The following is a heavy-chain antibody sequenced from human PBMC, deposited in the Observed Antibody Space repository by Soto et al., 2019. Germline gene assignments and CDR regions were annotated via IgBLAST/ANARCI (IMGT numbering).Heavy chain of an antibody. CDR3: ARVWGALAPIAGWFGP. J-gene: IGHJ5*02. CDR2: IYQTGST. Sequence: QVQLQESGPGLVKPSGTLSLTCAVSNGSITSGNWWSWVRQPPGKGLEWIGDIYQTGSTNYNPSLRRRVIISVDKSKNTFSLSLSSVTAADTAVYFCARVWGALAPIAGWFGPWGRGILVTVSS. D-gene: IGHD3-16*01. V-gene: IGHV4-4*02. CDR1: NGSITSGNW.